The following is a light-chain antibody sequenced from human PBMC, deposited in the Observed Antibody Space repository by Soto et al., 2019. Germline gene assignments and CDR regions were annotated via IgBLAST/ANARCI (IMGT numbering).Light chain of an antibody. J-gene: IGKJ4*01. CDR3: QQRSNRPPLT. Sequence: EIVLTQSPATPPLSPGERATLSCRASQSVSSYLAWYQQKPGQAPRLLIYDASNRATGIPARFSGSGSGTDFTLTISSLEPEDFAVYYCQQRSNRPPLTFGGGTK. CDR2: DAS. CDR1: QSVSSY. V-gene: IGKV3-11*01.